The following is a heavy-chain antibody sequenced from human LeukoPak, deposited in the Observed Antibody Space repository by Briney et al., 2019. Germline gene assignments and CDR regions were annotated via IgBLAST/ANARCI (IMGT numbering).Heavy chain of an antibody. CDR3: ARLYSGWEPYYYGMDV. CDR1: GGSISSSSYY. J-gene: IGHJ6*02. CDR2: IYYSGST. D-gene: IGHD6-19*01. Sequence: SETLSLTCTVSGGSISSSSYYWGWIRQPPGKGLEWIGSIYYSGSTYYNPSLKSRVTISVDTSKNQFSLKLSSVTAADTAVYYCARLYSGWEPYYYGMDVWGQGTTVTVSS. V-gene: IGHV4-39*07.